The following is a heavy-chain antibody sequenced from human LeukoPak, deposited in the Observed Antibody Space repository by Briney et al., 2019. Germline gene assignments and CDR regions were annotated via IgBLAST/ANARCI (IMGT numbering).Heavy chain of an antibody. CDR3: ASGQYYGMDV. V-gene: IGHV3-74*01. CDR2: INSEVRRT. Sequence: GGSLRLSCAPSGFTFSRYWMHWVRQAPGKWLGWVSRINSEVRRTSYADSVKGRFTISRDNAKNTLYLHMNSLRAEDTAVCCCASGQYYGMDVWGQGTTVTVSS. J-gene: IGHJ6*02. CDR1: GFTFSRYW.